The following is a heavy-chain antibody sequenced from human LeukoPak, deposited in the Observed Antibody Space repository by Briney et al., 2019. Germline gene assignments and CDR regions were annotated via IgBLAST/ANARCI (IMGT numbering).Heavy chain of an antibody. CDR3: ARDSTLWQQSPG. Sequence: GGSLRLSCAASGFIVSSNYMSWVRQAPGKGLEWVSVIYSGGSTYYADSVKGRFTISRDNSKNTLYLQMNSLRAEDTAVYYCARDSTLWQQSPGWGQGTLVTVSP. V-gene: IGHV3-66*01. CDR2: IYSGGST. J-gene: IGHJ4*02. CDR1: GFIVSSNY. D-gene: IGHD6-13*01.